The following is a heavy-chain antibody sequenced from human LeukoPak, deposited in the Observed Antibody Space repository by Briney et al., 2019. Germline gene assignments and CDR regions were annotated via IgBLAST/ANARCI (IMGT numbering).Heavy chain of an antibody. J-gene: IGHJ4*02. D-gene: IGHD1-26*01. CDR3: ATVNSGSFEGVDY. CDR2: VDPEDGET. Sequence: ASVKVSCKVSGYTFTDYYMHWVQQAPGKGLEWMGLVDPEDGETIYAEKFQGRVTVTADTSTDTAYMELSSLRSEDTAVYYCATVNSGSFEGVDYWGQGTLVTVSP. CDR1: GYTFTDYY. V-gene: IGHV1-69-2*01.